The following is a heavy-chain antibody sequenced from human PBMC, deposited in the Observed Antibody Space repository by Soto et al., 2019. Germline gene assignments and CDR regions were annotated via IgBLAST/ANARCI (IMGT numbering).Heavy chain of an antibody. CDR2: IYPGDSDT. D-gene: IGHD3-16*02. J-gene: IGHJ6*03. V-gene: IGHV5-51*01. Sequence: GESLKISCKGSGYSFTSYWIGWVRQMPGKGLEWMGIIYPGDSDTRYSPSFQGQVTLSADKSISTAYLQESSLKASDTAMYYCARTYGLYDYIWGSYLGMYYMDVWGKGTTVTVSS. CDR3: ARTYGLYDYIWGSYLGMYYMDV. CDR1: GYSFTSYW.